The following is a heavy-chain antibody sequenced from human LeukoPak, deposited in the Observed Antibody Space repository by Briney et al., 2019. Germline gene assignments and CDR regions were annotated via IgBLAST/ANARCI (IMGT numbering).Heavy chain of an antibody. D-gene: IGHD6-13*01. J-gene: IGHJ6*02. V-gene: IGHV3-64*01. CDR3: ARGLITGAAGTYYYYGMDV. CDR1: GFIFSRYG. Sequence: GGSLRLSCVASGFIFSRYGMHWVRQAPGKGLEYVSAISNSGGSTYYANSVKGRFNISRDNSKNTLYLQMGSLRGEDMAVYYCARGLITGAAGTYYYYGMDVWGQGTTVTVS. CDR2: ISNSGGST.